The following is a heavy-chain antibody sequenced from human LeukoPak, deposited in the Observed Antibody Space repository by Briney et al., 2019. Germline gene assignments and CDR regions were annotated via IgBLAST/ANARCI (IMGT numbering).Heavy chain of an antibody. Sequence: ASVKVSCKASRYTFTSYGINWVRQATGQGLEWMGWMNPNSGNTGYAQKFQGRVTMTRNTSISTAYMELSSLRSEDTAVYYCARAPRYCSSTSCLYYFDYWGQGTLVTVSS. J-gene: IGHJ4*02. D-gene: IGHD2-2*01. CDR2: MNPNSGNT. CDR1: RYTFTSYG. V-gene: IGHV1-8*01. CDR3: ARAPRYCSSTSCLYYFDY.